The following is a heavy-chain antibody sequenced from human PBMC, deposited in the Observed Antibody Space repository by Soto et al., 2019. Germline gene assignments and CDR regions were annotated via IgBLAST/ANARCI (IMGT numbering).Heavy chain of an antibody. CDR1: GGSISDYQ. V-gene: IGHV4-59*01. CDR2: IYYSGRT. Sequence: QVQLQESGPGLVKPSETLSLTCSISGGSISDYQWNWIRQPPGKGLEWIGYIYYSGRTNYNPSLKSRLTISLDTSTRQFSLRLRSVTAACTAVYYCARMRGLGEISPYLDYWGQGALVTVSS. CDR3: ARMRGLGEISPYLDY. D-gene: IGHD3-16*01. J-gene: IGHJ4*02.